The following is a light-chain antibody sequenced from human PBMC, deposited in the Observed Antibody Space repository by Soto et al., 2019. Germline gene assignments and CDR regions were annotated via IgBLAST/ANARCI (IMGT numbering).Light chain of an antibody. CDR1: QSVSSSY. J-gene: IGKJ3*01. CDR3: QQYGNAPFT. CDR2: GAS. Sequence: EIVLTQSPGTLSFSPGERATLTCRASQSVSSSYLAWCQQKPGQAPRLLIYGASSRATGIPDRFSGSGSGTDFTLTISRLEPEDFAVYYCQQYGNAPFTFGPGTKVDIK. V-gene: IGKV3-20*01.